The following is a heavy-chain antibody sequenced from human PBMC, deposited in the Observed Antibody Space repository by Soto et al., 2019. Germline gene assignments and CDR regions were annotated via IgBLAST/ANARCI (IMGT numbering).Heavy chain of an antibody. V-gene: IGHV3-73*02. CDR1: GFTFSGSA. CDR2: IRSKVNTYAT. CDR3: TRLSMDSSSGWFDP. D-gene: IGHD6-6*01. Sequence: EVQLVESGGDLVQPGGSLKVSCAASGFTFSGSAIHWVRQASGKGLEWVGRIRSKVNTYATAYAASVKGRFSISRDDSKNTAYLEMNSLKTEDTAVYYCTRLSMDSSSGWFDPWGQGTLVAVSS. J-gene: IGHJ5*02.